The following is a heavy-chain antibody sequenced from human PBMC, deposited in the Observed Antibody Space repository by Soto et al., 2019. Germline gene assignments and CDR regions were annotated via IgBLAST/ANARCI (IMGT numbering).Heavy chain of an antibody. D-gene: IGHD3-22*01. CDR1: GFTLSDHY. V-gene: IGHV3-72*01. CDR3: VRATYFSDSSGYTRCLDY. CDR2: FRDKAQGYSI. Sequence: EVQLVESGGGLVQPGGSLRLSCAGPGFTLSDHYMDWVRQAPGKGLEWVGRFRDKAQGYSITYAASGNGRFTTSGEESKNSVYLQMNSLKTEDPAVYYCVRATYFSDSSGYTRCLDYWGQGTLVTVSS. J-gene: IGHJ4*02.